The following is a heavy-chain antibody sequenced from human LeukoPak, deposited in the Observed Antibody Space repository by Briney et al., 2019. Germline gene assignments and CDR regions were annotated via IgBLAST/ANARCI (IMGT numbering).Heavy chain of an antibody. CDR3: ARDRNPQIVEVPGALFGFFDY. D-gene: IGHD2-2*01. CDR1: GYTFTGYY. J-gene: IGHJ4*02. V-gene: IGHV1-2*02. Sequence: ASVKVSCKASGYTFTGYYMHWVRQAPGQGLEWMGWINPNSGATNYAQSFQGRVTMTRGTSISTAYMELSRLRSDDTAVYHCARDRNPQIVEVPGALFGFFDYWGQGTLVTVSS. CDR2: INPNSGAT.